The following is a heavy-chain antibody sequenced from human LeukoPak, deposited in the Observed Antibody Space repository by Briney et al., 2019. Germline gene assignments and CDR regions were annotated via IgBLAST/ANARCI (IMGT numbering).Heavy chain of an antibody. CDR2: INTNTGNP. J-gene: IGHJ5*02. D-gene: IGHD5-18*01. Sequence: GASVKVSCKASGYTFTSYAMNWVRQAPGQGLEWMGWINTNTGNPTYAQGFTGRFVFSLDTSVSTAYLQISSLKAEDTAVYYCARDYVDTAMLNWFDPWGQGTLVTVSS. CDR1: GYTFTSYA. CDR3: ARDYVDTAMLNWFDP. V-gene: IGHV7-4-1*02.